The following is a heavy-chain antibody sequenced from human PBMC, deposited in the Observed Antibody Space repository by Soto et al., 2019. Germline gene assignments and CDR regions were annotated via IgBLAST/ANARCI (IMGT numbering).Heavy chain of an antibody. J-gene: IGHJ3*02. CDR3: ARGAYCSSTSCYPYDAFDI. V-gene: IGHV1-8*01. D-gene: IGHD2-2*01. CDR1: GYTFTSYD. Sequence: GASVKVSCKASGYTFTSYDINWVRQATGQGLEWMGWMNPNSGNIGYAQKFQGRVTMTRNTSISTAYMELSSLRSEDTAVYYCARGAYCSSTSCYPYDAFDIWGQGTMVTVSS. CDR2: MNPNSGNI.